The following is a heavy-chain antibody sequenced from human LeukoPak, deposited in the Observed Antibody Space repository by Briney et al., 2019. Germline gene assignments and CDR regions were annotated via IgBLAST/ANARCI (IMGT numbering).Heavy chain of an antibody. D-gene: IGHD2-2*01. J-gene: IGHJ3*02. Sequence: GASVKVSCKASGGTFSSYAISWVRQAPGQGLEWMGGIIPIFGTANYAQKFQGRVTITTDESTSTAYMELSSLRSEDTAVYYCAREGPLEEVVPAVLKGRNDAFDIWGQGTMVTVSS. CDR2: IIPIFGTA. CDR1: GGTFSSYA. CDR3: AREGPLEEVVPAVLKGRNDAFDI. V-gene: IGHV1-69*05.